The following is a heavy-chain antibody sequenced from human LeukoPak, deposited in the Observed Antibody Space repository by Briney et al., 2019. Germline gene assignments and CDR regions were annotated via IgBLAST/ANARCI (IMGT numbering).Heavy chain of an antibody. Sequence: PSETLSLTCTVSGGSISSYYWSWIRQPPGKGLEWIGYIYYSGSTNYNPSLKSRVTISVDTSKNQFSLKLSSVTAADTAVYYCAREGLWFGENYYYYGMDVWGKGTTVTVSS. CDR2: IYYSGST. J-gene: IGHJ6*04. D-gene: IGHD3-10*01. V-gene: IGHV4-59*01. CDR3: AREGLWFGENYYYYGMDV. CDR1: GGSISSYY.